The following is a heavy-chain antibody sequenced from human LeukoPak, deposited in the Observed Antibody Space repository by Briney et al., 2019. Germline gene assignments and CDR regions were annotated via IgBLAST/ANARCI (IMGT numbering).Heavy chain of an antibody. V-gene: IGHV4-59*08. CDR1: GGSISSYY. Sequence: SETLSLTCTVSGGSISSYYWSWIRQPPGKGLEWIGYIYYSGSTNYNPSLKSRVTISVDTSKNQFSLKLSSVTAADTAAYYCGTGTTDSWGQGTLVTVSS. CDR2: IYYSGST. CDR3: GTGTTDS. D-gene: IGHD1-7*01. J-gene: IGHJ4*02.